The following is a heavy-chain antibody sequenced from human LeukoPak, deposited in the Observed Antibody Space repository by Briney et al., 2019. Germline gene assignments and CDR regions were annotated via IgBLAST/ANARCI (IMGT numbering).Heavy chain of an antibody. D-gene: IGHD1-26*01. CDR1: GFTFTDYW. CDR2: IHKAGTES. J-gene: IGHJ4*02. V-gene: IGHV3-7*01. Sequence: TRGSLRLSCAASGFTFTDYWMTWVRQVPGKGLEWVANIHKAGTESYYVDSVKGRFAISRDNAKNSLYLQLSSLRVDDTAVYYCARVGTWELQRVFDYWGQGTLVTASS. CDR3: ARVGTWELQRVFDY.